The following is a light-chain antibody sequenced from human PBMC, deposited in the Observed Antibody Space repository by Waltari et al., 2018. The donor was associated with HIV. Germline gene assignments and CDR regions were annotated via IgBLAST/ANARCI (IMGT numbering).Light chain of an antibody. CDR2: AAT. V-gene: IGKV1-12*01. Sequence: DIQLIQSPPPVSASVGERVTIPCRSRQGLSSWIAWYQQKPGKAPKLLIFAATSLQSGVPSRFSGSGSGTDFTLTISSLQAEDFATYYCQQANSFPLTFGGGTKVEIK. J-gene: IGKJ4*01. CDR3: QQANSFPLT. CDR1: QGLSSW.